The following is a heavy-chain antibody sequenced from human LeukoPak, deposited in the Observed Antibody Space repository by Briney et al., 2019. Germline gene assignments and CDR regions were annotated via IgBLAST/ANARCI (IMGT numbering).Heavy chain of an antibody. J-gene: IGHJ4*02. CDR1: GFTFSSYA. Sequence: PGGSLRLSCAASGFTFSSYAMTWVRQAPGKGLERVSSIDSSGNTYYADSVKGRFAISRDNPKNTLSLQMYSLRVEDTAMYFCAKGAISESGLDSWGQGTLITVSA. CDR2: IDSSGNT. V-gene: IGHV3-23*05. CDR3: AKGAISESGLDS. D-gene: IGHD2-21*01.